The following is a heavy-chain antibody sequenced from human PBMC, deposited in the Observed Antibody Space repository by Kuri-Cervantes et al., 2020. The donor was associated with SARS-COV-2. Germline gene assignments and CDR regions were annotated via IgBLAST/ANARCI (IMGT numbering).Heavy chain of an antibody. J-gene: IGHJ4*02. V-gene: IGHV4-4*07. CDR2: IYTSGST. Sequence: GSLRLSCTVSGGSISSYYWSWIRQPAGKGLEWIGRIYTSGSTNYNPSLKSRVTMSVDTSKNQFSLKLSSVTAADTAVYYCARHGPPYYYDSSGYYDYWGQGTLVTVSS. CDR3: ARHGPPYYYDSSGYYDY. D-gene: IGHD3-22*01. CDR1: GGSISSYY.